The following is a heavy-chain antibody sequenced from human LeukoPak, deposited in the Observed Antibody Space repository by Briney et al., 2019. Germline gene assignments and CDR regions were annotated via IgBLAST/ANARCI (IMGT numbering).Heavy chain of an antibody. J-gene: IGHJ4*02. CDR3: ATDLHYGFDY. V-gene: IGHV3-48*01. D-gene: IGHD4-17*01. Sequence: GGSLRLSCAASGFNFNTYPMNWVRQAPGKGLEWISNIRSSDSGTYYADSVKGRFIISRGNAENSLYLQMNSLRAEDTAVYYCATDLHYGFDYWGQGTLVTVSS. CDR1: GFNFNTYP. CDR2: IRSSDSGT.